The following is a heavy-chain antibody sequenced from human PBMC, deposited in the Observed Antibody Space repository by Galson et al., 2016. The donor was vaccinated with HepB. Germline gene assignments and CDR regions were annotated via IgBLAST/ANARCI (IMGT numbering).Heavy chain of an antibody. CDR1: GVSVSRGHSY. CDR3: ARRPYYYDSSGHI. Sequence: ETLSLTCTVSGVSVSRGHSYWSWIRQPPGKGLEWIGYIYYSGSTSYNPSLKSRVTISLDTSKNQFSLKLNSVTAADTAVYYCARRPYYYDSSGHIWGQGSLVTVSS. CDR2: IYYSGST. V-gene: IGHV4-61*01. D-gene: IGHD3-22*01. J-gene: IGHJ4*03.